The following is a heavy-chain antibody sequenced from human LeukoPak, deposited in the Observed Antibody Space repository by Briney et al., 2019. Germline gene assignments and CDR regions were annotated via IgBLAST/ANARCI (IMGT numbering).Heavy chain of an antibody. CDR2: ISYDGSNK. CDR1: GFTFSSYG. Sequence: PGRSLRLSCAASGFTFSSYGMHWVRQAPGKGLEWVAVISYDGSNKYYADSVKGRFTISRDNSKNTLYLQMNSLRAEDTAVYYCARDGSGSYHFDYWGQGTLVTVSS. CDR3: ARDGSGSYHFDY. V-gene: IGHV3-30*03. D-gene: IGHD1-26*01. J-gene: IGHJ4*02.